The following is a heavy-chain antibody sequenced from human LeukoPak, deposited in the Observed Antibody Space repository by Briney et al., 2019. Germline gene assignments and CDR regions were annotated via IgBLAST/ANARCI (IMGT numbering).Heavy chain of an antibody. Sequence: PSQTLSLTCTVSGGSISSGGYYWSWIRQPPGKGLEWIGYIYHSGSTYYNPSLKSRVTISVDRSKNQFSLKLSSVTAADTAVYYCATVPIGYCSSTSCYGYFDYWGQGTLVTVSS. CDR1: GGSISSGGYY. CDR3: ATVPIGYCSSTSCYGYFDY. D-gene: IGHD2-2*01. CDR2: IYHSGST. J-gene: IGHJ4*02. V-gene: IGHV4-30-2*01.